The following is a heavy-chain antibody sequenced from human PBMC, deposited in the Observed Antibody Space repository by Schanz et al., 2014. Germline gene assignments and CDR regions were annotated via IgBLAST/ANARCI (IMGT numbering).Heavy chain of an antibody. D-gene: IGHD3-10*01. CDR2: IGYLGDT. CDR3: ARLPVGYGSGSWDV. J-gene: IGHJ6*02. CDR1: GFTLSNSD. V-gene: IGHV3-13*01. Sequence: EVQLLDSGGGLVQPGGSLRLSCAASGFTLSNSDMHWVRQGTGKGLEWVSTIGYLGDTYYPDSVKGRFTISRDNAKNSLFLQMNSLRVEDTAVYYCARLPVGYGSGSWDVWGRGTSVTVSS.